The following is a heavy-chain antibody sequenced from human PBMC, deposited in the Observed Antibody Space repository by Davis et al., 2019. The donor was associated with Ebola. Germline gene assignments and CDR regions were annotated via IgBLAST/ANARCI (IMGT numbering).Heavy chain of an antibody. J-gene: IGHJ6*03. D-gene: IGHD5-12*01. Sequence: GESLKISCAASGFTFSSYAMSWVRQAPGKGLEWVSAISGSGGSTYYADSVKGRFTISRDNSKNTLYLQMNSLRAEDTAVYYCAKDSGYDYYYYYYMDVWGKGTTVTVSS. CDR1: GFTFSSYA. CDR2: ISGSGGST. V-gene: IGHV3-23*01. CDR3: AKDSGYDYYYYYYMDV.